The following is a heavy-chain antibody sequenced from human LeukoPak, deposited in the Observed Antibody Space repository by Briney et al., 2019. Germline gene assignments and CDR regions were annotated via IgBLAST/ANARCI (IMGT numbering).Heavy chain of an antibody. D-gene: IGHD3-9*01. Sequence: GESLQISCKGSGYSFTSYWIGWVRQMPGKGLEWMGIIYPGDSDTRYSPSFQGQVTISADKSISTAYLQWSSLKASDTAMYYCARRDILTGYYDYFDCWGQGTLVTVSS. CDR2: IYPGDSDT. CDR1: GYSFTSYW. CDR3: ARRDILTGYYDYFDC. J-gene: IGHJ4*02. V-gene: IGHV5-51*01.